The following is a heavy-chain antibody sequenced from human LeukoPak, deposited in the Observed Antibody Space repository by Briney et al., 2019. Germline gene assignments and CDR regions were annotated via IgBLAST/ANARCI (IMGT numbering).Heavy chain of an antibody. CDR1: GFTFSDYY. D-gene: IGHD4-17*01. CDR3: ARAGDYYFHY. CDR2: INQDGSHK. V-gene: IGHV3-7*01. J-gene: IGHJ4*02. Sequence: GGSLRLSCAASGFTFSDYYMSWIRQAPEKGLELVALINQDGSHKYYVDSLRGRLSVSRDNAKNSVYLQMDSLRAEDTGFYYCARAGDYYFHYWGQGTLVTVSS.